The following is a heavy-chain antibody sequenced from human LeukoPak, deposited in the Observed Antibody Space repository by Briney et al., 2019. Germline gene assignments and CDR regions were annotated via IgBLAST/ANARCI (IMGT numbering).Heavy chain of an antibody. CDR1: GFTFSNNG. CDR3: AKTVNFYDSRLLDY. J-gene: IGHJ4*02. V-gene: IGHV3-30*18. D-gene: IGHD3-22*01. Sequence: PAGSLTLSCAASGFTFSNNGMHWVRHAQRQGLGLEAFISYDGNNQYYADSVKGRLTISRDNPKNTLYLQTNSLRPEDTAVYYCAKTVNFYDSRLLDYWGQGGLVTVSS. CDR2: ISYDGNNQ.